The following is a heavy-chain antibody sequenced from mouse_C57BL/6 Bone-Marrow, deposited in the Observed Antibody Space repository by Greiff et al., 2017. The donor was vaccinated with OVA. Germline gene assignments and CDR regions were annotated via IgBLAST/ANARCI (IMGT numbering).Heavy chain of an antibody. CDR3: ARHGYYGSYWYFDV. Sequence: EVKLVESGGGLVQPGGSLKLSCAASGFTFSDYGMAWVRQAPRKGPEWVAFISNLAYSIYYADTVTGRFTISRENAKNTLYLEMSSLRSEDTAMYYCARHGYYGSYWYFDVWGTGTTVTVSS. J-gene: IGHJ1*03. CDR1: GFTFSDYG. D-gene: IGHD1-1*01. V-gene: IGHV5-15*04. CDR2: ISNLAYSI.